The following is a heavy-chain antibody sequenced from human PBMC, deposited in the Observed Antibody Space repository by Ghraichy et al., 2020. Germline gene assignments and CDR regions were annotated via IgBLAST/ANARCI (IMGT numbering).Heavy chain of an antibody. J-gene: IGHJ5*02. CDR2: INPNNGGT. V-gene: IGHV1-2*02. CDR3: ARENCAGNNCYGWFDL. Sequence: ASVKVSCKPSGYSFTAYYLHWVRQAPGQGLEYMGWINPNNGGTKYAQKFQDRVTMSRDTSIITAYLELNRLRSDDTAMYFCARENCAGNNCYGWFDLWGQGTLVTVSS. CDR1: GYSFTAYY. D-gene: IGHD1-1*01.